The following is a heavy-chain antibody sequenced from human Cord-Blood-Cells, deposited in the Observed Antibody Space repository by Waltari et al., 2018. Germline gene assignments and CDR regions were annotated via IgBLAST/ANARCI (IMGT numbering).Heavy chain of an antibody. CDR3: ARGNTIFGVVIPYYYYGMDV. D-gene: IGHD3-3*01. V-gene: IGHV1-8*01. Sequence: QVQLVQSGAEVKKPGASVKVSCKASGYTFTSYDINWVRQATGQGLEWMGWMNPNSGNTGYAQKFQGTVTMTRNTAISTAYMERSSLRSEDTAVYYCARGNTIFGVVIPYYYYGMDVWGQGTTVTVSS. CDR2: MNPNSGNT. J-gene: IGHJ6*02. CDR1: GYTFTSYD.